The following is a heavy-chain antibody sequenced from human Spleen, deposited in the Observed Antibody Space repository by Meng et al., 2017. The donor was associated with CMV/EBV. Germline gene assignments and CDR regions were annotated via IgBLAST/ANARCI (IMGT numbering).Heavy chain of an antibody. Sequence: GESLKISCAASGFTFNNYGMHWVRQAPGKGLEWVAFIRSNGNDMYYADSVKGRFTISRDNAKNSLYLQMNSLRAEDTAVYYCARDAFTIFGVVDYWGQGTLVTVSS. CDR1: GFTFNNYG. J-gene: IGHJ4*02. V-gene: IGHV3-30*02. CDR3: ARDAFTIFGVVDY. CDR2: IRSNGNDM. D-gene: IGHD3-3*01.